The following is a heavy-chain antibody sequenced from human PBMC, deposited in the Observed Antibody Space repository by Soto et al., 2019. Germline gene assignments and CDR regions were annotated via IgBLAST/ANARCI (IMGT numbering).Heavy chain of an antibody. J-gene: IGHJ6*02. CDR3: VKERHGQLLLGDFGMDV. CDR1: AFTFSSYR. CDR2: ISYDASDK. D-gene: IGHD5-18*01. V-gene: IGHV3-30*18. Sequence: QVQLVESGGGVVQPGRSLRLSCAASAFTFSSYRIHWVRQAPGKGLDWVAVISYDASDKYYADSVKGRFTISRDNSKNTLYLQMNSLRADDTVVYYCVKERHGQLLLGDFGMDVWGQGTTVTVSS.